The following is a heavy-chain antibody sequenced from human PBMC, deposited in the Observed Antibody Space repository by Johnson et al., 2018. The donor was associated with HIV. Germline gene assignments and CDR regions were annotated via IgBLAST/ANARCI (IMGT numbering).Heavy chain of an antibody. CDR3: ARAYYNFWSGYAFDI. J-gene: IGHJ3*02. CDR2: IKQDGSEK. Sequence: EVQLMESGGGLVQPGGSLRLSCAASGFTFSSYWMSWVRQAPGKGLEWVANIKQDGSEKYYVDSVKGRFTISRDNAKNSLYLQMNSLRAEDTAVYYCARAYYNFWSGYAFDIWGQGTMVTVSS. D-gene: IGHD3-3*01. CDR1: GFTFSSYW. V-gene: IGHV3-7*02.